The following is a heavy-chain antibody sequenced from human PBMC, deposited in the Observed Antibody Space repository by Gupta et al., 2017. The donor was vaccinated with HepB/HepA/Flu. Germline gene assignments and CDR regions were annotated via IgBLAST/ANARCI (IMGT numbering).Heavy chain of an antibody. CDR1: GYIFTNYG. D-gene: IGHD5-12*01. CDR3: ARDVVGTGANVFDI. J-gene: IGHJ3*02. CDR2: ISVYNGNT. V-gene: IGHV1-18*01. Sequence: QVQLVQSGAEVKKPGASVKVSCKASGYIFTNYGFSWVRQAPGQGLEWMGWISVYNGNTYYAQKFQGRVTLITDTSTSTAYMDLRSLRSDETAVYYCARDVVGTGANVFDICCQGTMVTVSS.